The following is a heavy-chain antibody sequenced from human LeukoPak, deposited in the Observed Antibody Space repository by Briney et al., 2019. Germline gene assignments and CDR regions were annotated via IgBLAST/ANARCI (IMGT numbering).Heavy chain of an antibody. J-gene: IGHJ4*02. CDR3: ARGVRIAVAGYIDY. Sequence: GGSLRLSCAASGFTFSSYGMHWVRQAPGKGLEWVAVISYDVGKKYYADSVKGRFTISRDNSKNTLYLQMNSLRAEDTAVYHCARGVRIAVAGYIDYWGQGTLVTVSS. CDR2: ISYDVGKK. D-gene: IGHD6-19*01. CDR1: GFTFSSYG. V-gene: IGHV3-30*03.